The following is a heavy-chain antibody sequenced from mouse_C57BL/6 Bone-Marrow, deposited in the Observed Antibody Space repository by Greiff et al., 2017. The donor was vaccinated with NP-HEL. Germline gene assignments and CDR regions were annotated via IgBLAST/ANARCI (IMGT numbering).Heavy chain of an antibody. CDR2: ISSGSSTI. V-gene: IGHV5-17*01. J-gene: IGHJ3*01. CDR3: ARGGLLRSLFAY. CDR1: GFTFSDYG. Sequence: EVMLVESGGGLVKPGGSLKLSCAASGFTFSDYGMHWVRQAPEKGLEWVAYISSGSSTIYYAATVKGRFTISRDNAKNTLFLQMTSLRSEDTAMYYCARGGLLRSLFAYWGQGTLVTVSA. D-gene: IGHD1-1*01.